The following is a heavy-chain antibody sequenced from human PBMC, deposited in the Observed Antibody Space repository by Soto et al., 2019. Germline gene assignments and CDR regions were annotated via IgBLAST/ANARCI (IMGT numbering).Heavy chain of an antibody. CDR3: ARVSSSSWYVNYYGMDV. CDR1: GFTFSSYA. CDR2: ISYDGSNK. D-gene: IGHD6-13*01. J-gene: IGHJ6*02. V-gene: IGHV3-30-3*01. Sequence: GGSLRLSCAASGFTFSSYAMHWVRQAPGKRLEWVAVISYDGSNKYYADSVKGRFTISRDNSKNTLYLQMNSLRAEGTAVYYCARVSSSSWYVNYYGMDVWGQGTTVTVSS.